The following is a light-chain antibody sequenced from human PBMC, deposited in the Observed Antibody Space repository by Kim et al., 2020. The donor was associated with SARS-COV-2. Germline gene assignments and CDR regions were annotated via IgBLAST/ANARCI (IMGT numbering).Light chain of an antibody. CDR2: DVS. J-gene: IGLJ2*01. CDR1: SSDVGGYND. CDR3: SSYTSSSIVV. Sequence: GQSITISCTGTSSDVGGYNDVSWYQQHPGKAPKLMIYDVSNRPSGVSNRFSGSKSGNTASLTISGLQAEDEADYYCSSYTSSSIVVFGGGTQLTVL. V-gene: IGLV2-14*03.